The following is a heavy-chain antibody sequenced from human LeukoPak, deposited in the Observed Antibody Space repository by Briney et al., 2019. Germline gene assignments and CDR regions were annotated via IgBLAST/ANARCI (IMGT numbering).Heavy chain of an antibody. D-gene: IGHD3-3*01. CDR3: ATGVLRFLEWLLMDV. Sequence: GASVKVSCKVSGYTLTELSMHWVRQAPGKGLEWMGGFDPEDGETIYAQKFQGGVTMTEDTSTDTAYMELSSLRSEDTAVYYCATGVLRFLEWLLMDVWGQGTTVTVSS. CDR2: FDPEDGET. J-gene: IGHJ6*02. CDR1: GYTLTELS. V-gene: IGHV1-24*01.